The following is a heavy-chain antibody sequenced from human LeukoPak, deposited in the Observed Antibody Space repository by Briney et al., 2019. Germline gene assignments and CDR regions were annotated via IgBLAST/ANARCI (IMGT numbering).Heavy chain of an antibody. CDR1: GFTFSSYE. J-gene: IGHJ5*02. CDR2: ISSSGSTI. CDR3: ARQDITIFGVVRRYNWLDP. V-gene: IGHV3-48*03. Sequence: GGSLRLSCAASGFTFSSYEMNWVRQAPGKGLEWVSYISSSGSTIYYADSVKGRFTISRDNAKNSLYLQMNSLRAEDTAVYYCARQDITIFGVVRRYNWLDPWGQGTLVTVSS. D-gene: IGHD3-3*01.